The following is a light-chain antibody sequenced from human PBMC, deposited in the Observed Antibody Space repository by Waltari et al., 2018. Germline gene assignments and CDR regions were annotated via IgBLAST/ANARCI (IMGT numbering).Light chain of an antibody. J-gene: IGKJ1*01. CDR2: GAS. Sequence: DIQMTQYPSSLSASVGDRVTITCRASQGIRNDLTWYQQKPGKAPKRLIYGASSLQSGVPSRFSGSGSGTEFTLTISSLQPEDFASYYCLQNNSYPWTFGQGTKVEIK. CDR1: QGIRND. V-gene: IGKV1-17*01. CDR3: LQNNSYPWT.